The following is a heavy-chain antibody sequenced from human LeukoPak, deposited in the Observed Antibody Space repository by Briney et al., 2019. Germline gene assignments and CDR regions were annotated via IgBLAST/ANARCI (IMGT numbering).Heavy chain of an antibody. D-gene: IGHD2-8*01. J-gene: IGHJ5*02. CDR3: AKDRRCTNGVCSNNWFDP. CDR1: GFTFSSYW. CDR2: INSDGSST. V-gene: IGHV3-74*01. Sequence: GGSLRLSCAASGFTFSSYWMHWVRQAPGKGLVWVSRINSDGSSTSYADSVKGRFTISRDNAKNTLYLQMNSLRAEDTAVYYCAKDRRCTNGVCSNNWFDPWGQGTLVTVSS.